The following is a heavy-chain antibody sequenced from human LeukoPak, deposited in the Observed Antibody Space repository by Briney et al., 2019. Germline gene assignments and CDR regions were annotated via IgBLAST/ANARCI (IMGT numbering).Heavy chain of an antibody. V-gene: IGHV3-30-3*01. D-gene: IGHD6-13*01. J-gene: IGHJ4*02. Sequence: GGSLRLSCAASGFTFSSYSMHWVRQAPGKGLEWVAVLSYDGSNEYYTDSVKGRFTISRDNSKNTLLLQMNSLGIEDTAEYYCARDAPSPGAAHSSSYYFDYWGQGTLVTVSA. CDR2: LSYDGSNE. CDR3: ARDAPSPGAAHSSSYYFDY. CDR1: GFTFSSYS.